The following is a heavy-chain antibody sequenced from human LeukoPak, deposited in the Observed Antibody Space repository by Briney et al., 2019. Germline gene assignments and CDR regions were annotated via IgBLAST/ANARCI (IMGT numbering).Heavy chain of an antibody. D-gene: IGHD6-13*01. CDR1: GGSISSSSYY. Sequence: SETLPLTCTVSGGSISSSSYYWGWIRQPPGKGLEWIGSIYYSGSTYYNPSLKSRVTISVDTSKNQFSLKLSSVTAADTAVYYCARGQGGSSWYRYWGQGTLVTVSS. V-gene: IGHV4-39*07. CDR2: IYYSGST. J-gene: IGHJ4*02. CDR3: ARGQGGSSWYRY.